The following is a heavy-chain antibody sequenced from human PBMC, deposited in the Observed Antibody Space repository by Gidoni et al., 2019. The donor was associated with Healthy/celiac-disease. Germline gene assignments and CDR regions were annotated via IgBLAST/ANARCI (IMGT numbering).Heavy chain of an antibody. CDR3: ARIIIMVRGVIIGLDAFDI. V-gene: IGHV4-38-2*02. Sequence: QLQLQESGPGLVKPSEPLSLTCTVSGYSISSGSYWGWLRQPPGNGMEWIVSSYHRGSTYYNPSLKRRVTISVDTPKNQFALKLSFVTAADTAVYYCARIIIMVRGVIIGLDAFDIWGQGTMVTVSS. CDR1: GYSISSGSY. CDR2: SYHRGST. J-gene: IGHJ3*02. D-gene: IGHD3-10*01.